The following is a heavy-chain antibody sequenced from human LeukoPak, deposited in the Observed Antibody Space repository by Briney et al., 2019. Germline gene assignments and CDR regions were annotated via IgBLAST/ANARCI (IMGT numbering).Heavy chain of an antibody. J-gene: IGHJ4*02. D-gene: IGHD3-10*01. Sequence: ASVKVSCKASGYTFTGYYMHWARQAPGQGLGWMGWINPNSGGTNYAQKFQGRVTMTRDTSISTAYMELSRLRSDDTAVYYCARKRSTHYFDYWGQGTLVTVSS. V-gene: IGHV1-2*02. CDR1: GYTFTGYY. CDR3: ARKRSTHYFDY. CDR2: INPNSGGT.